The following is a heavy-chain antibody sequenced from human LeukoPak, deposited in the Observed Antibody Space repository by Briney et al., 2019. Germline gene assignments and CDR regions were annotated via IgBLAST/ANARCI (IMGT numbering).Heavy chain of an antibody. D-gene: IGHD3-10*01. CDR2: IWYDGSNK. Sequence: GGSLRLSCAASGFTFSSYGMHWVRQAPGKGLEWVAVIWYDGSNKYYADSVKGLFTISKDNSKNTLYLQMNSLRAEDTAVYYCARVGEYYYYGMDVWGQGTTVTVSS. V-gene: IGHV3-33*01. J-gene: IGHJ6*02. CDR3: ARVGEYYYYGMDV. CDR1: GFTFSSYG.